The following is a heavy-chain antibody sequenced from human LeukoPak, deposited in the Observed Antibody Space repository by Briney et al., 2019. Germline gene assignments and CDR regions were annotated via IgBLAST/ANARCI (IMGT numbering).Heavy chain of an antibody. CDR2: IIPILGIA. Sequence: GASVKVSCKASGGTFSSYAISWVRQAPGQGLEWMGRIIPILGIANYAQKFQGRVTITADKSTSTAYMELSSLRSEDTAVYYCARMDYYDSSGYSVPFDYWGQGTLVTVSS. CDR1: GGTFSSYA. V-gene: IGHV1-69*04. CDR3: ARMDYYDSSGYSVPFDY. J-gene: IGHJ4*02. D-gene: IGHD3-22*01.